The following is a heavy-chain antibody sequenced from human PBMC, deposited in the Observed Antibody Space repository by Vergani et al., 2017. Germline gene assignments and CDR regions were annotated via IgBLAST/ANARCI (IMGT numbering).Heavy chain of an antibody. CDR1: GFTFSSYS. CDR3: ARAPGYCSSTSCYYYYYYYMDV. D-gene: IGHD2-2*03. V-gene: IGHV3-48*01. Sequence: EVQLVESGGGLVQPGGSLRLSCAASGFTFSSYSMNWVRQAPGKGLEWVSYISSSSSTIYYADSVKGRFTISRDNAKNSLYLQMNSLRAEDTAVYYCARAPGYCSSTSCYYYYYYYMDVWGKGTTVTVSS. CDR2: ISSSSSTI. J-gene: IGHJ6*03.